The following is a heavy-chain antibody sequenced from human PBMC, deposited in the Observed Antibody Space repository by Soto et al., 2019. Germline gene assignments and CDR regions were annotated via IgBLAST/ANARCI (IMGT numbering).Heavy chain of an antibody. CDR2: IYHSGST. V-gene: IGHV4-30-2*01. CDR1: GGSISSGGYS. Sequence: QLQLQESGSGLVKPSQTLSLTCAVSGGSISSGGYSWSWIRQPPGKGLEWIGYIYHSGSTYYNPSLKSRVTISVDRSKNQFSLKLSSVTAADTAVYYCAGVSDYDILTGGGWFDPWGQGTLVTVSS. D-gene: IGHD3-9*01. J-gene: IGHJ5*02. CDR3: AGVSDYDILTGGGWFDP.